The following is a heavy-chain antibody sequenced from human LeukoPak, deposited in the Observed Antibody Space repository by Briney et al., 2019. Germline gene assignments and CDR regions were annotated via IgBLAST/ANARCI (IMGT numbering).Heavy chain of an antibody. V-gene: IGHV4/OR15-8*01. CDR1: GGSIDSTNW. D-gene: IGHD3-16*02. CDR3: ARSHDHLWGNYPDY. CDR2: IHHDGRI. Sequence: SETLSLTCDVSGGSIDSTNWWNWVRQPPGKGLEWIGEIHHDGRINYNPSLKSRVSLSVDKSKNQFSLRLNSVTAADTAMYYCARSHDHLWGNYPDYWGQGTLVTVSS. J-gene: IGHJ4*02.